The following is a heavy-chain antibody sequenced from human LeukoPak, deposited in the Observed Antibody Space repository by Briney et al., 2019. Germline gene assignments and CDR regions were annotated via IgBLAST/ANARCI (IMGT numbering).Heavy chain of an antibody. CDR3: ARAAAAGTGLFDP. Sequence: GASVKVSCKASGYTFTGYYMHWVRQAPGQGLGWMGWINPNSGGTNYAQKFQGRVTMTRDTSISTAYMELSRLRSDDTAVYYCARAAAAGTGLFDPWGQGTLVTVSS. J-gene: IGHJ5*02. D-gene: IGHD6-13*01. V-gene: IGHV1-2*02. CDR1: GYTFTGYY. CDR2: INPNSGGT.